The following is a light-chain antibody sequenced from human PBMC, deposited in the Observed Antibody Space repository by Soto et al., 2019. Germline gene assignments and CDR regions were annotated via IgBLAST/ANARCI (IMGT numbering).Light chain of an antibody. Sequence: DIQMTQSPSSLSASVGDRVTITCRASQTISTYLNWYQQEPGKAPKLLIYAASSLQSGVPSRFSCSGSGTDFTLTISSLQAEDFAAYYCQQSHGIPYTFGQGTKLEIK. J-gene: IGKJ2*01. V-gene: IGKV1-39*01. CDR3: QQSHGIPYT. CDR1: QTISTY. CDR2: AAS.